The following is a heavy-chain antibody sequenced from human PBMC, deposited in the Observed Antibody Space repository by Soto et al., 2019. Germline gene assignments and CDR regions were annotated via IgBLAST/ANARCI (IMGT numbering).Heavy chain of an antibody. CDR2: IESKGETYAT. V-gene: IGHV3-73*02. D-gene: IGHD3-9*01. J-gene: IGHJ4*02. Sequence: EVQLVESGGDLVQPGGSLKLACEASGSTFGPFPLHWFRQAPGKGLEWLGRIESKGETYATTEAGSVKGRFTISRDDSKKTAYLQMNSLESEDTAVYYCSRDDSDWFFNWGRGTLVTVSS. CDR3: SRDDSDWFFN. CDR1: GSTFGPFP.